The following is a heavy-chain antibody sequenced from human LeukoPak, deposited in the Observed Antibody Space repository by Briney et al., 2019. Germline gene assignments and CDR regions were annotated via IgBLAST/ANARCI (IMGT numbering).Heavy chain of an antibody. CDR2: IYYSGST. J-gene: IGHJ4*02. CDR1: GGSISSYY. Sequence: SETLSLTCTVSGGSISSYYWSWIRQPPGKGLEWIGYIYYSGSTNYNPSLKSRVTISVDTSKNQFSLKLSSVTAADTAVYYCARGGFYGHPFEFGGQGILVTVSA. D-gene: IGHD3-10*01. V-gene: IGHV4-59*08. CDR3: ARGGFYGHPFEF.